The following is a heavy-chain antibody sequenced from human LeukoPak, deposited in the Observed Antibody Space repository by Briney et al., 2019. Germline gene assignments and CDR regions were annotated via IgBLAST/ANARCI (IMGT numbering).Heavy chain of an antibody. D-gene: IGHD2-15*01. Sequence: GGSLRLSCAASGFTFNCYWMSWVRQAPEKGPEWLANIRQDGSDKQYVDSVKGRFTISRDNAKNSLYLQMNSLSAEDTAVYYCARHSRGSPIDDWGQGTLVTVSS. V-gene: IGHV3-7*01. CDR3: ARHSRGSPIDD. CDR1: GFTFNCYW. CDR2: IRQDGSDK. J-gene: IGHJ4*02.